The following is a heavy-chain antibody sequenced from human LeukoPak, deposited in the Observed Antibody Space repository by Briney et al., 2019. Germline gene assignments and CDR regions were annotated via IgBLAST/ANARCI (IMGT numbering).Heavy chain of an antibody. D-gene: IGHD6-13*01. CDR2: ITGISDI. CDR1: GFTFSDYS. J-gene: IGHJ4*02. CDR3: AKGVRVTRYRSSWSN. V-gene: IGHV3-69-1*01. Sequence: GGSLRLSCTASGFTFSDYSVNWVRQAPGKGLEWVSCITGISDIYYADSVKGRFTISRVNSKNTLYLQMNSLRAEDTAVYYCAKGVRVTRYRSSWSNWGQGTLVTVSS.